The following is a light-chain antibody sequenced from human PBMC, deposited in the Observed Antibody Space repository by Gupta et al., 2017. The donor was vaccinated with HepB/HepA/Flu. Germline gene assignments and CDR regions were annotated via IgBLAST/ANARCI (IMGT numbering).Light chain of an antibody. CDR3: QTWDNSLVV. J-gene: IGLJ2*01. Sequence: YELTRPPSVSLSPGPTASIPCSGDKMGDKYACWYQQKPGQSPLLVIYQNTKRPSGIPERFSGSNSGNTATLTISGTQAIDEADYYCQTWDNSLVVFGGGTKLTVL. CDR1: KMGDKY. V-gene: IGLV3-1*01. CDR2: QNT.